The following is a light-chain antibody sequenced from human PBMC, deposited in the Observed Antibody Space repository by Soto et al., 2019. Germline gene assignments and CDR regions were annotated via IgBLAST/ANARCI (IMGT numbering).Light chain of an antibody. J-gene: IGKJ1*01. Sequence: EIVMTQSPATLSVSPGERATLSCRASQSFSTNLAWYQQKPGQAPRLLIYGASTRATGIPARFSGSGSGTEFTLTISSVQSEDFAVYYCQQYENWPPWTFGQGTKVDI. V-gene: IGKV3-15*01. CDR1: QSFSTN. CDR3: QQYENWPPWT. CDR2: GAS.